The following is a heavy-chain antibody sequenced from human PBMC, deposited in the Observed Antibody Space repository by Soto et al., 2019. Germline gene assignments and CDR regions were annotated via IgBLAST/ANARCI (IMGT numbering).Heavy chain of an antibody. D-gene: IGHD5-18*01. V-gene: IGHV3-33*01. CDR2: LWDDGSNK. J-gene: IGHJ6*02. CDR3: AREKAAGTAMDSFYYYYGMDV. CDR1: GFTFSSYG. Sequence: QVQLVESGGGVVQPGRSLRLSCAASGFTFSSYGMHWVRQAPGKWLEWVAGLWDDGSNKYYAESVKGRFTISRDNSKNTLHLKMNSLRAEDTAVYYCAREKAAGTAMDSFYYYYGMDVWGQGTTVTVS.